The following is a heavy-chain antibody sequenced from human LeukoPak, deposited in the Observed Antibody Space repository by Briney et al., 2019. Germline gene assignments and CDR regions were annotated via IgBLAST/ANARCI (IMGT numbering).Heavy chain of an antibody. Sequence: GALRLSCAVSGITLSNYGMSWVRQAPGKGLEWVAGISGSGGSTNYADSVKGRFTVSRDNPKNTLYLQMNSLRAEDTAVYFCAKRGVVIRVILVGFHKEANYFDSWGQGALVTVSS. D-gene: IGHD3-22*01. CDR1: GITLSNYG. V-gene: IGHV3-23*01. J-gene: IGHJ4*02. CDR3: AKRGVVIRVILVGFHKEANYFDS. CDR2: ISGSGGST.